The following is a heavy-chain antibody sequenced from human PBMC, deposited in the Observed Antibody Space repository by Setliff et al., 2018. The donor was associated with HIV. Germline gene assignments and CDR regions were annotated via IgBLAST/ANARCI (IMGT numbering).Heavy chain of an antibody. V-gene: IGHV1-18*04. J-gene: IGHJ3*02. D-gene: IGHD3-16*02. CDR3: ARDAPTEYDYVWGSYRSRGAQSDAFDI. CDR1: GYSFINYA. CDR2: IVVGSGNT. Sequence: ASVKVSCKASGYSFINYAMNWVRQAPGQGLEWIGWIVVGSGNTNYAQNFQGRVTMTTDTSASTAYMELSSLRSEDTAVYYCARDAPTEYDYVWGSYRSRGAQSDAFDIWGQGTMVTVSS.